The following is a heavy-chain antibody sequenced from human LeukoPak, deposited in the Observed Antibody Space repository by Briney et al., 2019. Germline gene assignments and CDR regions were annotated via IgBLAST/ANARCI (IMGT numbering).Heavy chain of an antibody. D-gene: IGHD1-7*01. CDR1: GFTFSSYG. Sequence: PGRSLRLSCAASGFTFSSYGMRWVRQAPGKGLEWVAVISYDGSNKYYADSVKGRFTISRDNAKNSLYLQMNSLRAEDTAVYYCARELELRGAFDYWGQGTLVTVSS. V-gene: IGHV3-30*03. CDR2: ISYDGSNK. CDR3: ARELELRGAFDY. J-gene: IGHJ4*02.